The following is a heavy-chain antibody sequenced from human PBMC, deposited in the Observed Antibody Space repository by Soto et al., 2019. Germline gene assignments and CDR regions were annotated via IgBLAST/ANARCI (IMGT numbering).Heavy chain of an antibody. Sequence: GGSLRLSCAASGFTVSSKYMSWVRQAPGKGLEWVSLIQSGGPTYYADSVKGRFTISRDTSENTLHLQMDSLRAEDTAVYYCARDDVLCEGGRCYGVPLDAWGKGTTVTVAS. V-gene: IGHV3-66*01. CDR1: GFTVSSKY. CDR2: IQSGGPT. J-gene: IGHJ6*04. D-gene: IGHD2-15*01. CDR3: ARDDVLCEGGRCYGVPLDA.